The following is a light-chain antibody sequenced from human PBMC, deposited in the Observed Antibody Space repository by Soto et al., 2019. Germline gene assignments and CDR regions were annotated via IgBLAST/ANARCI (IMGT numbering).Light chain of an antibody. CDR1: QSVSSSH. CDR3: QQYDSSSPVT. CDR2: AAS. Sequence: EIVLTQSPGTLSLSPGERATLSCRASQSVSSSHLAWYQQKPGQSPRLLIYAASTRATGIPDRFSGTGSGTDFTLTISRLEPEDFAVYYCQQYDSSSPVTFGGGTKVEI. J-gene: IGKJ4*01. V-gene: IGKV3-20*01.